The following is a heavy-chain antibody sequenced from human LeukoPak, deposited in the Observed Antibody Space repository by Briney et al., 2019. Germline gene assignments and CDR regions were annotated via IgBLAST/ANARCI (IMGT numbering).Heavy chain of an antibody. D-gene: IGHD4-17*01. CDR1: GFSFSSYE. J-gene: IGHJ4*02. CDR2: ISSSGSTI. Sequence: GGSLRLSCAASGFSFSSYEMNWVRQAPGKGLEWVSHISSSGSTIYYADSVKGRFTISRDNAKNSVYLQMNSLRAEDTAVYYCAKSGGGDCGDYGSDYWGQGTLVTVSS. V-gene: IGHV3-48*03. CDR3: AKSGGGDCGDYGSDY.